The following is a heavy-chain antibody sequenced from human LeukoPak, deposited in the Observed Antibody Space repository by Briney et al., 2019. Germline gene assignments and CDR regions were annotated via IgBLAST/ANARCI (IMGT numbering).Heavy chain of an antibody. CDR2: ISWNSGSI. Sequence: AGGSLRLSCAASGFTFDDYAMHWVRQAPGKGLEWVSGISWNSGSIGYADSVKGRFTISRDNAKNSLYLQMNSLRAEDTALNYCAKAAYDSSGYYPNYYYYYMDVWGKGTTVTISS. CDR1: GFTFDDYA. V-gene: IGHV3-9*01. J-gene: IGHJ6*03. CDR3: AKAAYDSSGYYPNYYYYYMDV. D-gene: IGHD3-22*01.